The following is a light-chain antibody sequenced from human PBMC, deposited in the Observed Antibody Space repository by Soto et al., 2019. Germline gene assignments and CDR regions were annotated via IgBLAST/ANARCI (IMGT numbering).Light chain of an antibody. V-gene: IGKV3-15*01. CDR1: QSISNK. CDR2: YAS. Sequence: EIVMTQSPATLSVSPGERATLSCRASQSISNKLAWYQQKPGQAPRLLISYASTRATGIPARFSGSGSGTEFTLTISSLQSEDFAIYYCQQYNDWFSISFGGGTKVEVK. J-gene: IGKJ4*01. CDR3: QQYNDWFSIS.